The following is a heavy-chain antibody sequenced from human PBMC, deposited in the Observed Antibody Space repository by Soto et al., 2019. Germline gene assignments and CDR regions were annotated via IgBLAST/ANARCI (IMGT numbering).Heavy chain of an antibody. CDR2: IYYSGST. CDR1: GGSISSSSYY. Sequence: PSETLSLTCTVSGGSISSSSYYWGWIRQPPGKGLEWIGSIYYSGSTYYNPSLKSRVTISVDTSKNQFSLKLSSVTAADTAVYYCACYDFWSAYPTIMDVWGKGTTVTVS. V-gene: IGHV4-39*01. D-gene: IGHD3-3*01. J-gene: IGHJ6*03. CDR3: ACYDFWSAYPTIMDV.